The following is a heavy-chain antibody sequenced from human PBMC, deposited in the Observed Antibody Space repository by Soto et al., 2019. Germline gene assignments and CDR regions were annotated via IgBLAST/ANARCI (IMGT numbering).Heavy chain of an antibody. CDR2: IDPSDSYT. J-gene: IGHJ4*02. D-gene: IGHD3-22*01. CDR3: ARQRYDSSALDY. V-gene: IGHV5-10-1*01. Sequence: PXESLKISCKGSGYSFTSYWISWVRQMPGKGLEWMGRIDPSDSYTNYSPSFQGHVTISADKSISTAYLQWSSLKASDTAMYYCARQRYDSSALDYWGQGTLVTVSS. CDR1: GYSFTSYW.